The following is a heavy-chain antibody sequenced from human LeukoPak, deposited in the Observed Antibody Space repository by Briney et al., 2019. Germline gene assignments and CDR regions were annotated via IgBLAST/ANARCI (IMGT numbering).Heavy chain of an antibody. Sequence: GGSLRLSCAASGFTFSSYGMSWVRQAPGKGLERVSAISGSGGSTYYADSVKGRFTISRDNSKNTLYLQMNSLRAEDTAVYYCAKEVWVGYGSGSYYMSDFDYWGQGTLVTVSS. V-gene: IGHV3-23*01. CDR2: ISGSGGST. D-gene: IGHD3-10*01. CDR1: GFTFSSYG. J-gene: IGHJ4*02. CDR3: AKEVWVGYGSGSYYMSDFDY.